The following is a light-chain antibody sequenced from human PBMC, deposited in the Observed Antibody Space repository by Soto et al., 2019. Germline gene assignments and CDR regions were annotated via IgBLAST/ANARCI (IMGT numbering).Light chain of an antibody. V-gene: IGKV1-9*01. CDR2: AAS. CDR1: QDISSS. Sequence: IQLTQSPSSLSASVGDRVTITCRASQDISSSLAWYQQKPGNAPKLLIYAASTLQRGVTSRFSGGGSGAHFTLTISSLQPEDSATYYCQQAYSFPFTFGPGTKVDLK. J-gene: IGKJ3*01. CDR3: QQAYSFPFT.